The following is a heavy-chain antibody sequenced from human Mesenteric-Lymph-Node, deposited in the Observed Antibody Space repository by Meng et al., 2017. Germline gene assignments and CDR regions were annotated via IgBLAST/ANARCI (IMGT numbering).Heavy chain of an antibody. CDR2: IYYSGST. CDR3: ARDEWELLDDAFDI. CDR1: GGSISSSSYY. D-gene: IGHD1-26*01. J-gene: IGHJ3*02. Sequence: SETLSLTCTVSGGSISSSSYYWGWIRQPPGKGLEWIGSIYYSGSTHYNPSLKSRVTISVDTSKNQFSLKLSSVTAADTAVYYCARDEWELLDDAFDIWGQGTMVTVSS. V-gene: IGHV4-39*07.